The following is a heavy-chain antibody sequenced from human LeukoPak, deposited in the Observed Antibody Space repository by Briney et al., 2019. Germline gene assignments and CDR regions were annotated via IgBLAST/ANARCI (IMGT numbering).Heavy chain of an antibody. V-gene: IGHV4-59*12. CDR2: IYYSAST. CDR1: GGSISNYY. CDR3: ARKRKGAYDFDY. D-gene: IGHD3-16*01. J-gene: IGHJ4*02. Sequence: PSETLSLTCTVSGGSISNYYWNWIRQPPGKGLEWIGFIYYSASTSYNPSLKSRVTMSVDTSNNQFSLKLSSVTAADTAVYYCARKRKGAYDFDYWGQGTLVTVSS.